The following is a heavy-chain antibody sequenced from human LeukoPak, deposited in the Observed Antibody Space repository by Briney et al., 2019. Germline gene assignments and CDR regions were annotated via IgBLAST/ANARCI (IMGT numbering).Heavy chain of an antibody. J-gene: IGHJ4*02. CDR1: GGTFSSYA. V-gene: IGHV1-69*13. CDR2: IIPIFGTA. CDR3: ARPTAGYSYGTFDY. D-gene: IGHD5-18*01. Sequence: ASVKVSCKASGGTFSSYAISWVRQAPGQGLEWMGGIIPIFGTANYAQKFQGRVTITADESTSTAYMELSSLRSEDTAVYYCARPTAGYSYGTFDYWGQGTLVTVSS.